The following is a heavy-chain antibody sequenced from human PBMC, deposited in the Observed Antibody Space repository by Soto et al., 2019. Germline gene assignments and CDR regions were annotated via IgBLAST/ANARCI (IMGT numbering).Heavy chain of an antibody. D-gene: IGHD5-12*01. J-gene: IGHJ6*02. Sequence: QVQLVESGGGVVQPGRSLRLSCAASGFTFSGFGMHWVRQAPGKGLEWVAMIWYDGSEKYFADSVRGRFTISRDNSKNTLYLQMNSRRAEDTAVYYCARDGYGGYDLRSMDVWGQGTTVTVSS. CDR3: ARDGYGGYDLRSMDV. CDR2: IWYDGSEK. V-gene: IGHV3-33*01. CDR1: GFTFSGFG.